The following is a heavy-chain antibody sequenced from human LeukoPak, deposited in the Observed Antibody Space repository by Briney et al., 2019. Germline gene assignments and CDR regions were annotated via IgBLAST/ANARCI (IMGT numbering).Heavy chain of an antibody. Sequence: AGSLRLSCAASGFTFSGYNMNWVRQAPGKGLEWVSSISSSSSYIYYADSVKGRFTIYRDNANNFLYLQMNSLRGEDTAVYYCVRDGGLHTNFDYWGQGTLVTVSS. D-gene: IGHD2-15*01. J-gene: IGHJ4*02. V-gene: IGHV3-21*06. CDR2: ISSSSSYI. CDR3: VRDGGLHTNFDY. CDR1: GFTFSGYN.